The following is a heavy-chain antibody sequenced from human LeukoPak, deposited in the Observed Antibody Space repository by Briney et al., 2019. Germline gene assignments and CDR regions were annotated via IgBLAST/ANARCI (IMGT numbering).Heavy chain of an antibody. Sequence: GASVKVSCKASGGTFTSYAISWVRQPPGQGLEWMGRIIPILGIANYAKKFQGRVTITSDKSTSTAYMLLSSLISEATAVDYYSGWKYDSSGYFPNYYYYYGMDVWGQGTTVTVSS. V-gene: IGHV1-69*04. D-gene: IGHD3-22*01. CDR2: IIPILGIA. CDR3: SGWKYDSSGYFPNYYYYYGMDV. CDR1: GGTFTSYA. J-gene: IGHJ6*02.